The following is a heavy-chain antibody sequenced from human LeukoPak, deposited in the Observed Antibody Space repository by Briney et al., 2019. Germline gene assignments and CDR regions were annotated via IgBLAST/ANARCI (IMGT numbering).Heavy chain of an antibody. J-gene: IGHJ4*02. D-gene: IGHD4-11*01. CDR1: GFTFSRYW. Sequence: GGSLRLSCAASGFTFSRYWMSWVRQAPRKGLEWVANIKQDGSEKYYVDSVKGRFTISRDNAKNSLYLQMNSLRAEDTAVYYCARTETTVTTKNFDYWGQGTLVTVSS. CDR3: ARTETTVTTKNFDY. V-gene: IGHV3-7*01. CDR2: IKQDGSEK.